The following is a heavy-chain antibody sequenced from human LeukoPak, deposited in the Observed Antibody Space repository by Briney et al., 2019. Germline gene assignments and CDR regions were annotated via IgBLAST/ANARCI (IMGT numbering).Heavy chain of an antibody. CDR3: ASPQSYYDSSGYWEFDY. V-gene: IGHV3-30*19. J-gene: IGHJ4*02. CDR2: ISYDGSNK. D-gene: IGHD3-22*01. Sequence: PGGSLRLSCAASGFTFSTYGMHWVRQAPGKGLEWVAVISYDGSNKYYADSVKGRFTISRDNSKNTLYLQMNSLRAEDTAVYYCASPQSYYDSSGYWEFDYWGQGTLVTVSS. CDR1: GFTFSTYG.